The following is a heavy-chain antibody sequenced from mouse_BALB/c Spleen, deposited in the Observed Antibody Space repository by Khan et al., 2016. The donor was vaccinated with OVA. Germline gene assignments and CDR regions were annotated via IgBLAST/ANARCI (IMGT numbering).Heavy chain of an antibody. CDR2: ITYSGST. Sequence: EVQLQESGPGLVKPSQSLSLTCTVTGYSITSAYAWNWIRQFPGDKLEWMGYITYSGSTNYNPSLKSRISITRDTSKNQFFLQLNSVTTEDTATYYCARGLRYCDYWGQGTTLTVSS. V-gene: IGHV3-2*02. D-gene: IGHD3-1*01. CDR3: ARGLRYCDY. J-gene: IGHJ2*01. CDR1: GYSITSAYA.